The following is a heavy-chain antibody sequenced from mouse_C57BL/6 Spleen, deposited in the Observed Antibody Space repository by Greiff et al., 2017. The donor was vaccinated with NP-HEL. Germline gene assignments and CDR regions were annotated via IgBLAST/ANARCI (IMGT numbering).Heavy chain of an antibody. Sequence: EVQLVESGPELVKPGASVKISCKASGYSFTDYNMNWVKQSNGKSLEWIGVINPNYGTTSYNQKFKGKATLTVDQSSSTAYMQLNSLTSEDSAVYYCARSLRGNYTPYAMDYWGQGTSVTVSS. D-gene: IGHD2-1*01. CDR1: GYSFTDYN. CDR3: ARSLRGNYTPYAMDY. CDR2: INPNYGTT. V-gene: IGHV1-39*01. J-gene: IGHJ4*01.